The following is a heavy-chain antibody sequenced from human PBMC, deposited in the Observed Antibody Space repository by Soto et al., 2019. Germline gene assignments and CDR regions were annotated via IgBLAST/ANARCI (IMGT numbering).Heavy chain of an antibody. Sequence: GGSLRLSCAASGFSFSSAWMSWVRQAPGKGLEWVSAISGSGGSTYYADSVKGRFTISRDNSKNTLYLQMNSLRAEDTAVYYCAKDRTMIVVVITHHMDVWGQGTTVTVSS. D-gene: IGHD3-22*01. CDR2: ISGSGGST. CDR3: AKDRTMIVVVITHHMDV. CDR1: GFSFSSAW. V-gene: IGHV3-23*01. J-gene: IGHJ6*02.